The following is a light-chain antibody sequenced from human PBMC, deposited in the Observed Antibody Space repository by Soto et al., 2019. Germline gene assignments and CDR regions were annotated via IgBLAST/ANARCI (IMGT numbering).Light chain of an antibody. CDR2: LGS. CDR3: MQALQTPWT. V-gene: IGKV2-28*01. CDR1: QSLLHSNGYNY. Sequence: DIVMTQSPLSLPVTPGEPASISCRSSQSLLHSNGYNYLDWYLQKPGQSPQLLIYLGSYRASGVPDGFSGSGSGTDFTLKISRVEAEDVGVYYCMQALQTPWTFGQGTKVDIK. J-gene: IGKJ1*01.